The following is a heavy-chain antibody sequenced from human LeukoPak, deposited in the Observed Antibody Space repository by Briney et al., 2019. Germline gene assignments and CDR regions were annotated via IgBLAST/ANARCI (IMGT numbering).Heavy chain of an antibody. J-gene: IGHJ6*03. D-gene: IGHD5-18*01. Sequence: KVGESLKISCKGSGYSFTSYWIGWVRQMPGKGLEWMGIIYPGDSDTRYSPSFQGQVTISADKSISTAYLQWSSLKASDTAMYYCARQFRQLWPQISYYYYMDVWGKGTTVTVSS. CDR3: ARQFRQLWPQISYYYYMDV. V-gene: IGHV5-51*01. CDR2: IYPGDSDT. CDR1: GYSFTSYW.